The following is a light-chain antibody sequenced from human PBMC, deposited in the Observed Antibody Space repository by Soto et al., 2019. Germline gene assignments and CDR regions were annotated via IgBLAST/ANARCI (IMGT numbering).Light chain of an antibody. J-gene: IGLJ3*02. CDR2: EVS. CDR3: RSYTNSGKAL. V-gene: IGLV2-14*01. Sequence: QSALTQPASVSGSPGQSITISCTGTSSDVGGYKYVSWYQQYSGKAPKLVIYEVSNRPSGVSHRFSGSKSGNTASLTISGLQAEDEADYYCRSYTNSGKALFGGGTKLTVL. CDR1: SSDVGGYKY.